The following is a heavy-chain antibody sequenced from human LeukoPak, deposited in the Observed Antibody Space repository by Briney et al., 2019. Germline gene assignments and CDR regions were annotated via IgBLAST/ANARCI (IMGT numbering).Heavy chain of an antibody. J-gene: IGHJ4*02. Sequence: GGSLRLSCAASGFSFSSYGMSWVRQPPGKGLEWVAFIRSDGTTKYYADSVKGRFTISRDNAKNTLYLQMNSLRGEDTAVYYCAKDVYDGSGYHFDYWGQGTLVTVSS. D-gene: IGHD3-22*01. CDR2: IRSDGTTK. V-gene: IGHV3-30*02. CDR3: AKDVYDGSGYHFDY. CDR1: GFSFSSYG.